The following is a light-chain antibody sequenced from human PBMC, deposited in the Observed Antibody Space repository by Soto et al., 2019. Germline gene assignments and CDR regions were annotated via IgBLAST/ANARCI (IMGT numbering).Light chain of an antibody. CDR3: RSYTSSSTLV. Sequence: QSALTQPASVSGSPGQSITISCTGTSSDVGGYNYVSWYQQHPGKAPKLMIFEVSNRPSGVSNRFSGSKSGNTASLTISGLAAEDAADYFCRSYTSSSTLVFGGGTKLTVL. CDR2: EVS. CDR1: SSDVGGYNY. J-gene: IGLJ2*01. V-gene: IGLV2-14*01.